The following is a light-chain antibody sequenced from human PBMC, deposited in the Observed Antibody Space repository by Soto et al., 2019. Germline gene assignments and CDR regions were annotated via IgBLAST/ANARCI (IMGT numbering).Light chain of an antibody. CDR2: EVS. V-gene: IGLV2-14*01. CDR1: SSDVGGYNY. J-gene: IGLJ1*01. Sequence: LTQTASASGSPGQSITISCTGTSSDVGGYNYVSWYQQHPGKAPKLMIYEVSKRPPGVSNRFSGSKSGNTASLTISGLQAEDEADYYCSSYTSSSFYVFGTGTKVTVL. CDR3: SSYTSSSFYV.